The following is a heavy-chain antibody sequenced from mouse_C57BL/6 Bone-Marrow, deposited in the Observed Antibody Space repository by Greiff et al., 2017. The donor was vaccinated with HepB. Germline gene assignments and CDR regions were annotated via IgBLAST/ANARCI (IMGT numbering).Heavy chain of an antibody. V-gene: IGHV14-4*01. CDR3: TPPLGDY. J-gene: IGHJ4*01. D-gene: IGHD3-3*01. CDR2: IDPENGDT. CDR1: GFNIKDDY. Sequence: EVKLQESGAELVRPGASVKLSCTASGFNIKDDYMHWVKQRPEQGLEWIGWIDPENGDTEYASKFQGKATITADTSSNTAYLQLSSLTSEDTAVYYCTPPLGDYWGQGTSVTVSS.